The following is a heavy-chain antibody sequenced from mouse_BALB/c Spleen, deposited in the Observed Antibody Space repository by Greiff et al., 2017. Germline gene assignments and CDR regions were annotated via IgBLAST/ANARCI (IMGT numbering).Heavy chain of an antibody. CDR1: GFTFSDYY. D-gene: IGHD2-4*01. CDR3: ARDGSYDYDSWFAY. J-gene: IGHJ3*01. Sequence: EVKVVESGGGLVKPGGSLKLSCAASGFTFSDYYMYWVRQTPEKRLEWVATISDGGSYTYYPDSVKGRFTISRDNAKNNLYLQMSSLKSEDTAMYYCARDGSYDYDSWFAYWGQGTLVTVSA. CDR2: ISDGGSYT. V-gene: IGHV5-4*02.